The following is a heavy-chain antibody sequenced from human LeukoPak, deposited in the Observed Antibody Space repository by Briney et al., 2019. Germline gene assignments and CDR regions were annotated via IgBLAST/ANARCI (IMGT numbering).Heavy chain of an antibody. D-gene: IGHD3-22*01. Sequence: SETLSLTCTVSGGSISSYYWSWIRQPPGKGLEWIGYIYYSGSTSYNPSLKSRVTISVDTSKNQFSLKLSSVTAADTAVYYCARDYYDSSGQYGMGVWGQGTTVTVSS. J-gene: IGHJ6*02. CDR2: IYYSGST. CDR3: ARDYYDSSGQYGMGV. V-gene: IGHV4-59*01. CDR1: GGSISSYY.